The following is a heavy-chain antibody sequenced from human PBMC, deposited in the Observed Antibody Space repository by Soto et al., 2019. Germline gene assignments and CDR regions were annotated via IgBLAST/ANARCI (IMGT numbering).Heavy chain of an antibody. J-gene: IGHJ4*02. D-gene: IGHD6-13*01. CDR3: ARSEIAAACIIDY. V-gene: IGHV4-59*01. Sequence: PSETLSLTCTVSGGSISSYYWSWIRQPPGKGLEWIGYIYYSGSTNYNPSLKSRVTISVDTSKNQFSLKLSSVTAADTAVYYCARSEIAAACIIDYWGQGTLVTVSS. CDR1: GGSISSYY. CDR2: IYYSGST.